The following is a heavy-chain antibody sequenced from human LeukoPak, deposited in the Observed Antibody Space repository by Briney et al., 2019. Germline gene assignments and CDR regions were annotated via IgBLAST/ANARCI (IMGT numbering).Heavy chain of an antibody. CDR1: GFTFSSYA. V-gene: IGHV3-23*01. Sequence: AGGSLRLSCAAPGFTFSSYAMSWVRQAPGKGLEWASAISGSGGSTYYADSVKGRFTISRDNSKNTLYLQMNSLRAEDTAVYYCAKSDCSSTSCSYYYYYGMDVWGKGTTVTVSS. J-gene: IGHJ6*04. CDR2: ISGSGGST. D-gene: IGHD2-2*01. CDR3: AKSDCSSTSCSYYYYYGMDV.